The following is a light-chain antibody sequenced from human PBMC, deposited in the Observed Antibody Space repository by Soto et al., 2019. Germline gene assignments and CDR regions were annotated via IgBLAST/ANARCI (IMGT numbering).Light chain of an antibody. Sequence: IVLTQSPGTLSLSPGERATLFCRASQTLSINSLAWYQQKPGQAPRLLIYGASARHTGIPDRFNGSGSGTDFALTIDRLEPEDFAVYYCQQSDGAPLTFGPGTKVDVK. CDR3: QQSDGAPLT. J-gene: IGKJ3*01. CDR2: GAS. CDR1: QTLSINS. V-gene: IGKV3-20*01.